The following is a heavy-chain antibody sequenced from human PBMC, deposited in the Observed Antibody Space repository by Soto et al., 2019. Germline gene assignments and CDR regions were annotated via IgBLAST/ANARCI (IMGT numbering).Heavy chain of an antibody. CDR1: GYTFTSYG. CDR3: AREVGYDILTGGMDV. J-gene: IGHJ6*02. Sequence: QVQLVQSGAEVKKPGASVKVSCKASGYTFTSYGISWVRQAPGQGLEWMGWISAYNGNTNYAQKLQGRVTMTTDTSPSTAYMELGRLRSDDTAVYYFAREVGYDILTGGMDVWGQGTTVTVSS. D-gene: IGHD3-9*01. V-gene: IGHV1-18*01. CDR2: ISAYNGNT.